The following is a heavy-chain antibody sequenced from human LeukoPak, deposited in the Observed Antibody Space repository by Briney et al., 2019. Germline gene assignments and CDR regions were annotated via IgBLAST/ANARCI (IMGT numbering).Heavy chain of an antibody. CDR2: ISAYNGNT. J-gene: IGHJ4*02. V-gene: IGHV1-18*01. CDR1: GYTFTSYG. D-gene: IGHD3-3*01. Sequence: ASVKVSCKASGYTFTSYGISWVRQAPGQGLEWMGWISAYNGNTNYAQKLQGRVTMTTDTSTSTAYMELRNLRSDDTAVYYCARDRASITIFGVVNDFDYWGQGTLVTVSS. CDR3: ARDRASITIFGVVNDFDY.